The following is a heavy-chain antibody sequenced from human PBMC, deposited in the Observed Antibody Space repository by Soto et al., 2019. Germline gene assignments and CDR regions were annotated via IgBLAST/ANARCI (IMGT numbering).Heavy chain of an antibody. V-gene: IGHV1-3*01. CDR3: ARGWVREVDWFDP. Sequence: VKVSCKASGYTFTSYAMHWVRQAPGQRLEWMGWINAGNGNTKYSQKFQGRVTITRDTSASTAYMELSSLRSEDTAVYYCARGWVREVDWFDPWSQGTLVTVSS. D-gene: IGHD2-2*01. J-gene: IGHJ5*02. CDR1: GYTFTSYA. CDR2: INAGNGNT.